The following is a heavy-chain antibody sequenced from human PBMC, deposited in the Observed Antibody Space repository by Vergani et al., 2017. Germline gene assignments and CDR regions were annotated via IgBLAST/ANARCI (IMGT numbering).Heavy chain of an antibody. CDR3: ARGGGSYPSYDYGMDV. Sequence: QVQLVQSGAEVKKPGSSVKVSCKASGGTFSSYAISWVRQAPGQGLEWMGRIIPILGIANYAQKFQGRVTITADKSTSTAYMELSSLRSEDTAVYYCARGGGSYPSYDYGMDVWGQGTTVTVSS. CDR1: GGTFSSYA. D-gene: IGHD1-26*01. V-gene: IGHV1-69*04. CDR2: IIPILGIA. J-gene: IGHJ6*02.